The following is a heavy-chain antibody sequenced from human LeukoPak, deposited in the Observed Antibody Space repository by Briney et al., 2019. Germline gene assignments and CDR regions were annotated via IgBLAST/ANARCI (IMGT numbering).Heavy chain of an antibody. CDR2: ITISGQTK. CDR1: GFIFGNYA. V-gene: IGHV3-48*03. CDR3: ARGDPHADL. Sequence: GGSLRLSCVASGFIFGNYAMSWVRQAPGKGLEWIADITISGQTKNYADSVKGRFTISRDNAMSSLYLQMNSLRVEDTGVFYCARGDPHADLWGQGTLVTVSS. J-gene: IGHJ5*02.